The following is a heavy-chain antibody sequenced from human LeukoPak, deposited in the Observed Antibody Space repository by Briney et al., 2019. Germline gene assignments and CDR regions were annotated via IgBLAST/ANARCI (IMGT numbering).Heavy chain of an antibody. V-gene: IGHV3-7*01. CDR3: ARDRGWDTFDY. D-gene: IGHD6-19*01. CDR1: GFTFSDSW. Sequence: GGSQRLSCEASGFTFSDSWMSGVRQAPGRGLEWVSNINGDGTDKYYVDSVRGRFSISRDNAKKSVFLQISSLRAEDTALYYCARDRGWDTFDYWGQGTLVVVSS. J-gene: IGHJ4*02. CDR2: INGDGTDK.